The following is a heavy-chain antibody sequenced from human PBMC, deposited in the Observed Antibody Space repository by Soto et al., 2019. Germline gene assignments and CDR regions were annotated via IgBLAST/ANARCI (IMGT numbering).Heavy chain of an antibody. CDR1: GFTFSGYT. CDR3: VRDSSSWYDSSPFDY. V-gene: IGHV3-30-3*01. CDR2: ISHDGSTK. Sequence: GGSLRLSCAASGFTFSGYTLHWVRQAPGKGLEWVAVISHDGSTKYYADSVKGRLTISRDNSQNTLYLQMNSLRVEDTAVYYCVRDSSSWYDSSPFDYWGQGTLVTVSS. D-gene: IGHD6-13*01. J-gene: IGHJ4*02.